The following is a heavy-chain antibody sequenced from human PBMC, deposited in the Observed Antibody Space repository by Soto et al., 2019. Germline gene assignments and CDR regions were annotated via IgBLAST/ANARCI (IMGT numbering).Heavy chain of an antibody. CDR1: GESFYRCS. CDR3: ARPNAYSSSWYNYYGMDV. Sequence: PGRSLKVACKGCGESFYRCSIGWVRQMPGKGLEWMGLIYPGDSETRYSPSFQGQVTISADKSMNTAYLQWSSLKASDTAMYYCARPNAYSSSWYNYYGMDVWGQGTTVTVSS. D-gene: IGHD6-13*01. V-gene: IGHV5-51*03. CDR2: IYPGDSET. J-gene: IGHJ6*02.